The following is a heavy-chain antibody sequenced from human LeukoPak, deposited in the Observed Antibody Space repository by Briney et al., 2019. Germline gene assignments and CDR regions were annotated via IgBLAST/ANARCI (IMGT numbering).Heavy chain of an antibody. Sequence: SETLSLTCTVSGGSISSDDYSWSWIRQPPGKGLEWIGYIYYSGTTYYNPSLKSRVTISVDTSKDQFSLSLTSVTAADTAVYFCARETSHGYFDYWGQGALVTVSS. CDR3: ARETSHGYFDY. CDR1: GGSISSDDYS. D-gene: IGHD1-7*01. J-gene: IGHJ4*02. V-gene: IGHV4-30-4*01. CDR2: IYYSGTT.